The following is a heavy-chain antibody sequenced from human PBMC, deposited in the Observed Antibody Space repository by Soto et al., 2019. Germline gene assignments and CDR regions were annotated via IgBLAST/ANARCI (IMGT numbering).Heavy chain of an antibody. V-gene: IGHV4-34*01. CDR1: CGCFSGYY. CDR2: INHSGGT. D-gene: IGHD3-3*02. CDR3: ARDRQYYQFWSGYQNERPYGMDV. Sequence: SETLYLSCGVYCGCFSGYYWTWIRQAPGKGLEWIGEINHSGGTNYNSSLKSRVTISVDTSKNQLSLTLYSVTAADTAVYYCARDRQYYQFWSGYQNERPYGMDVWGQGPTVTVSS. J-gene: IGHJ6*02.